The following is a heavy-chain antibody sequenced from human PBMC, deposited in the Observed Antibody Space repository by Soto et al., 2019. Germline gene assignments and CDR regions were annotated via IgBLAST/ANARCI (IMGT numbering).Heavy chain of an antibody. Sequence: QVQLVQSGAEVKKPGSSVKVSCKASGGTFSSYTISWVRQAPGQGLEWMGRIIPILGIANYAQKFQGRVTITADKXXSXAXXELSSLRSEDTAVYYCARGYYYDSSGYQLHDAFDIWGQGTMVTVSS. V-gene: IGHV1-69*02. D-gene: IGHD3-22*01. CDR2: IIPILGIA. CDR3: ARGYYYDSSGYQLHDAFDI. CDR1: GGTFSSYT. J-gene: IGHJ3*02.